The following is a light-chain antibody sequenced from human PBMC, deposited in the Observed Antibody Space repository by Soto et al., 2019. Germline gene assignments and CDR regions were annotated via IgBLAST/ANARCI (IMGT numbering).Light chain of an antibody. CDR1: QSISGTY. CDR3: QHYGTSPST. J-gene: IGKJ1*01. Sequence: DIVLPQSPGTLSLASGESSTLSCRTSQSISGTYLAWYQQKPGQAPRLLIYSESTRATGIPDRFSGSGSGTDFTLTISRLEPEDFAVYYCQHYGTSPSTFGRGNKVDIK. V-gene: IGKV3-20*01. CDR2: SES.